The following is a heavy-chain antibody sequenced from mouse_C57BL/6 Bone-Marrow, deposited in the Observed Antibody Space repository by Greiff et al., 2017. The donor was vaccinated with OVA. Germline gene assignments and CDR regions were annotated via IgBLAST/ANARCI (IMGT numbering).Heavy chain of an antibody. Sequence: EVKLVESGGGLVKPGGSLKLSCAASGFTFSDYGMHWVRQAPEKGLEWVAYISSGSSTIYYADTVKGRFTISRDNAKNTLFLQMTSLRSEDTAMYYCARPNYGRMGYYAMDYWGQGTSVTVSS. D-gene: IGHD1-1*02. V-gene: IGHV5-17*01. J-gene: IGHJ4*01. CDR1: GFTFSDYG. CDR2: ISSGSSTI. CDR3: ARPNYGRMGYYAMDY.